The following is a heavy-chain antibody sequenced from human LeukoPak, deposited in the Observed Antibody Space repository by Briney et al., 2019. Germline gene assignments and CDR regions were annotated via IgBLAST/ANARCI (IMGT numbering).Heavy chain of an antibody. J-gene: IGHJ4*02. Sequence: HPGGSLRLSCAASGFTFSSYGMHWVRQAPGKGLEWVSGISWNSGSIGYADSVKGRFTISRDNAKNSLYLQMNSLRAEDTALYYCAKAGGKFTDYGGNSNPFDYWGQGTLVTVSS. CDR2: ISWNSGSI. D-gene: IGHD4-23*01. CDR3: AKAGGKFTDYGGNSNPFDY. V-gene: IGHV3-9*01. CDR1: GFTFSSYG.